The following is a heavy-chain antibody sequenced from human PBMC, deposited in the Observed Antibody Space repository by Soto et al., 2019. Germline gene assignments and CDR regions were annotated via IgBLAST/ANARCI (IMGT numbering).Heavy chain of an antibody. Sequence: EVQLLESGGGLVQPGGSLRLSCAASGFTFSNYAMSWVRQASGKGLEWVSGITGSGSGTYYADSVKGRFTISRDNSKNMLYLQMNSLRAEDTAVYYCAKDSTYGSGWYYFDYWGQGILVTLSS. CDR1: GFTFSNYA. CDR3: AKDSTYGSGWYYFDY. CDR2: ITGSGSGT. D-gene: IGHD6-19*01. V-gene: IGHV3-23*01. J-gene: IGHJ4*02.